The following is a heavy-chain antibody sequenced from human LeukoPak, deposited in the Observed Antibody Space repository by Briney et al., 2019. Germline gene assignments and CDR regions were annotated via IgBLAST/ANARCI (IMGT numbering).Heavy chain of an antibody. CDR2: IKRDGSDK. Sequence: PGGSLRLSCAASGFTFSSYWMSWVRQAPGKGLEWVANIKRDGSDKYYVDSVKGRFTISRDNAKNSLYLQMNSLRAEDTAVYYCARVGRDGYNSDYWGQGTLVTVSS. J-gene: IGHJ4*02. V-gene: IGHV3-7*01. D-gene: IGHD5-24*01. CDR3: ARVGRDGYNSDY. CDR1: GFTFSSYW.